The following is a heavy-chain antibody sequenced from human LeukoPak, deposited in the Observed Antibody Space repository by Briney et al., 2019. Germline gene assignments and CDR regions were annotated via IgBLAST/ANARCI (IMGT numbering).Heavy chain of an antibody. J-gene: IGHJ4*02. V-gene: IGHV3-30*03. CDR2: ISYDGSNK. CDR1: GFTFSSYG. CDR3: ERYTCYYDSRGYPFDY. Sequence: GRSLRLSCAASGFTFSSYGMHWVRQAPGKGLEWVAVISYDGSNKYYADSVKGRFTISRDNSKNTLYLQMNSLRAEDTAVYYCERYTCYYDSRGYPFDYWGQGTLVTVPS. D-gene: IGHD3-22*01.